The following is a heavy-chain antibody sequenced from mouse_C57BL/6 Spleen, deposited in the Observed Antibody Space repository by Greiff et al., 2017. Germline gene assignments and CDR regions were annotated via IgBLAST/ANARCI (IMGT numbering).Heavy chain of an antibody. D-gene: IGHD2-3*01. CDR2: IRGGGGNT. J-gene: IGHJ4*01. CDR1: GFTFSSYT. CDR3: ARQWLLRGGAMDY. V-gene: IGHV5-9*01. Sequence: EVKLQESGGGLVQPGGSLKLSCAASGFTFSSYTMSWVRQTPEKRLEWVATIRGGGGNTYYPDSVTGRFTISRDNAKNTLYLQMSSLRSDDTALYYCARQWLLRGGAMDYWGQGTSVTVSS.